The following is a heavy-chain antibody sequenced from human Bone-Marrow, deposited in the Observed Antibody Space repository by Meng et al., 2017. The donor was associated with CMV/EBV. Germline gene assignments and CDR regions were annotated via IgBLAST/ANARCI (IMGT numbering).Heavy chain of an antibody. J-gene: IGHJ4*01. CDR2: INPNSGGT. CDR3: ARVRGYCSSTSCYTPLRY. D-gene: IGHD2-2*02. Sequence: ASVKVSCKASGYTFTGYYMHWVRQAPGQGLEWMGWINPNSGGTNYAQKFQGRVTMTRDTSISTAYMELSRLRSDDTAVYYCARVRGYCSSTSCYTPLRYWGHGTLVTVPS. CDR1: GYTFTGYY. V-gene: IGHV1-2*02.